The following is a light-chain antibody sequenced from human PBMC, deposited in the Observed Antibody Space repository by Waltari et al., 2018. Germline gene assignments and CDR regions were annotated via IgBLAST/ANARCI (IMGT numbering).Light chain of an antibody. CDR2: GAS. CDR1: QNIRTY. CDR3: QQSFSSPWT. V-gene: IGKV1-39*01. Sequence: DIQITQSPSSLSASLGDTTTVTCRASQNIRTYVNWYQQKPAKAPKLLIFGASSLPRGVPSRFSGSASGTEFTLTITNLQPDDFATYFCQQSFSSPWTFGQGTTV. J-gene: IGKJ1*01.